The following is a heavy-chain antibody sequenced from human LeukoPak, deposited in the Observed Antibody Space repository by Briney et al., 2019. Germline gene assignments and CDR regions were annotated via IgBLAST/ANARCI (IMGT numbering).Heavy chain of an antibody. D-gene: IGHD1-14*01. V-gene: IGHV4-4*02. CDR2: IFHTGST. CDR3: ARVTLTTTARAFDI. Sequence: PSETLSLTCAVSGDSISNSNWWSWVRQPPGKGLEWIGYIFHTGSTNYNPSLKSRVTISVDKSKNQFSLRLISVTAADTAIYYCARVTLTTTARAFDIWGQGTMVTVSS. J-gene: IGHJ3*02. CDR1: GDSISNSNW.